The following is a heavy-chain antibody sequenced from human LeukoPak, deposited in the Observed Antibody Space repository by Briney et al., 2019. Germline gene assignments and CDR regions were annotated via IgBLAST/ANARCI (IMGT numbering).Heavy chain of an antibody. Sequence: SQTLSLTCTVSGGSISSGSYYWSWIRQPAGKGLEWIGRIYTSGSTNYNPSLKSRVTMSVDTSKNQFSLKLSSVTAADTAVYYCASSPALSDYYGSGSYVYWGQGTLVTVSS. D-gene: IGHD3-10*01. CDR1: GGSISSGSYY. J-gene: IGHJ4*02. V-gene: IGHV4-61*02. CDR2: IYTSGST. CDR3: ASSPALSDYYGSGSYVY.